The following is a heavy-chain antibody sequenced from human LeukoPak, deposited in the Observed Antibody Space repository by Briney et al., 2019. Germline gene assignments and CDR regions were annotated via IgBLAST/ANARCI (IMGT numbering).Heavy chain of an antibody. V-gene: IGHV3-23*01. D-gene: IGHD4-23*01. Sequence: GGSLRLSCAASGFTLSSYAMSWVRQAPGKGLEWVSSISSDGGSTYYADSVKGRFTISRDNSKNALFLQMNSLKAEDTAVYYCAKDLASVVTPDFDCWGQGTLVTVSS. J-gene: IGHJ4*02. CDR1: GFTLSSYA. CDR2: ISSDGGST. CDR3: AKDLASVVTPDFDC.